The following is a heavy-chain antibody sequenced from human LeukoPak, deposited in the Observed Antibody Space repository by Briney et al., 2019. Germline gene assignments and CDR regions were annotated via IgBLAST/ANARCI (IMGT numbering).Heavy chain of an antibody. Sequence: GGSLRLSCAASGFTFSSYATHWVRQAPGKGLEWVAVISYDGSNKYYADSVKGRFTISRDNSKNTLYLQMNSLRAEDTAVYYCARDIAAAGTGMTNWFDPWGQGTLVTVSS. CDR1: GFTFSSYA. J-gene: IGHJ5*02. V-gene: IGHV3-30-3*01. CDR2: ISYDGSNK. CDR3: ARDIAAAGTGMTNWFDP. D-gene: IGHD6-13*01.